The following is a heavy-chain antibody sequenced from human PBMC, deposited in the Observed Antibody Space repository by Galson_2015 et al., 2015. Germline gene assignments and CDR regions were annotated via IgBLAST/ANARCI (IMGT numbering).Heavy chain of an antibody. J-gene: IGHJ4*02. CDR2: ISDDGSHK. CDR1: GFTFSRYA. V-gene: IGHV3-30*01. Sequence: SLRLSCAASGFTFSRYAMRWVRQAPGKGLESVAVISDDGSHKFYANSVKGRFTISRDNSKNTPYLHMNSLRAEDTALYYCAREPNYDFWSGSHFDHWGQGTLVTVSS. CDR3: AREPNYDFWSGSHFDH. D-gene: IGHD3-3*01.